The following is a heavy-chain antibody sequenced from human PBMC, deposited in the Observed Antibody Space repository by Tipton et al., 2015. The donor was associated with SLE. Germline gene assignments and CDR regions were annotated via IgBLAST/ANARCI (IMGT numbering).Heavy chain of an antibody. J-gene: IGHJ5*02. D-gene: IGHD2-8*01. Sequence: TLSLTCTVSGGSISSSSYYWDWIRQPPGKGPEWIGRITNNGNTYYIPSLRSRVTMSVDTSKNHFSLKLSSVTAADTAVYYCARHDTNYGRNWFDPWGQGTLVTVSS. CDR3: ARHDTNYGRNWFDP. V-gene: IGHV4-39*01. CDR2: ITNNGNT. CDR1: GGSISSSSYY.